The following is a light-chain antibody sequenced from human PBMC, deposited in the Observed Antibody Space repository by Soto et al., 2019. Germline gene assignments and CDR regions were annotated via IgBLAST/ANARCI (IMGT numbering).Light chain of an antibody. J-gene: IGKJ1*01. CDR3: QQSYSTPRT. Sequence: DIQMTQSPSSLSVSVGDRVTITCRASQSITTYLNWYQQRPGKAPKLLIYAASSWQSGVPSRFSGSGSGTDFTFTISSLQPEDFATYFCQQSYSTPRTFGQGTKVEIK. CDR2: AAS. V-gene: IGKV1-39*01. CDR1: QSITTY.